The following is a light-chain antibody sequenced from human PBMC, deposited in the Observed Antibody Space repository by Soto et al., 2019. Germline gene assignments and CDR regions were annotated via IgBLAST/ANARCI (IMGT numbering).Light chain of an antibody. CDR1: QSVLYSSNNKNY. Sequence: DFVMTQSPDSLAVSLGERATINCKSSQSVLYSSNNKNYLAWYQQKPGQSPKLLIYWASTRESGVPDRFSGSGSETDFTLTISSLQAEDVAVYYCQQYYTVPPWTFGQGTKVEIK. V-gene: IGKV4-1*01. CDR3: QQYYTVPPWT. J-gene: IGKJ1*01. CDR2: WAS.